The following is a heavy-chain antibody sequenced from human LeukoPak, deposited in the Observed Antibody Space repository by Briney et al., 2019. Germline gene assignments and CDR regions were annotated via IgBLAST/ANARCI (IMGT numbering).Heavy chain of an antibody. CDR2: IYHSGST. CDR1: GGSISSSNW. V-gene: IGHV4-4*02. J-gene: IGHJ6*02. Sequence: SETLSLTCAVSGGSISSSNWWSWVRQPPGQGLEWIGEIYHSGSTNYNPSLKSLVTISVDKSKNQFSLKQSSVTAADTAVYYCASYRSVSGSGYGMEVWGQGTTVTVSS. CDR3: ASYRSVSGSGYGMEV. D-gene: IGHD3-10*01.